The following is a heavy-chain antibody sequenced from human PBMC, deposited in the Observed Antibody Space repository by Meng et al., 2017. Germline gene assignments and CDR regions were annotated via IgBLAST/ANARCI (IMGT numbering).Heavy chain of an antibody. Sequence: VPAVESGAEGKQPGSSVTVSCKASGGTFSSYTIRWVRQATGQGLEWMGRIIPILGIANYAQKFQGRVTITADKSTSTAYMELSSLRSEDTAVYYCARDPHYYDSRGEFDPWGQGTLVTVSS. CDR1: GGTFSSYT. V-gene: IGHV1-69*08. CDR2: IIPILGIA. D-gene: IGHD3-22*01. CDR3: ARDPHYYDSRGEFDP. J-gene: IGHJ5*02.